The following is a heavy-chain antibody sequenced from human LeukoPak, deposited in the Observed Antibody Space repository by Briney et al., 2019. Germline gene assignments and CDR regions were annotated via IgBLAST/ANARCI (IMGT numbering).Heavy chain of an antibody. Sequence: GGSLRLSCAASGFTFSSYWMHWVRHAPGKGLVWVSRINSDGSSTSYADSVKGRFTISRDNAKNSLYLQMNSLRAEDTAVYYCAREESIIFGVVISPFDYWGQGTLVTVSS. CDR3: AREESIIFGVVISPFDY. CDR1: GFTFSSYW. V-gene: IGHV3-74*01. J-gene: IGHJ4*02. CDR2: INSDGSST. D-gene: IGHD3-3*01.